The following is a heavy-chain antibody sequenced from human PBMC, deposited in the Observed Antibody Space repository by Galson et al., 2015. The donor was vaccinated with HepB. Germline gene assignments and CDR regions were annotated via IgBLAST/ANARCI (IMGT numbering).Heavy chain of an antibody. CDR1: GFTLRNYE. CDR3: ARDFLGWADPENYFDH. V-gene: IGHV3-48*03. D-gene: IGHD1-14*01. J-gene: IGHJ4*02. CDR2: INRSGDTI. Sequence: SLRLSCAASGFTLRNYEMTWVRQAPGKGLEWVSHINRSGDTIYIADSVKGRFTISRDSAKNSLFLQMHSLRPEDTAIYYCARDFLGWADPENYFDHWGQGTLVTVSS.